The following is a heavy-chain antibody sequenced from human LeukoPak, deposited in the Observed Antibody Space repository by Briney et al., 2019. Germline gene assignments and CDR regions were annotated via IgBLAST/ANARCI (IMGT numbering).Heavy chain of an antibody. Sequence: SETLSLTCTVSGGSISSGSYYWSWIRQPAGQGLEWIVRIYTSGSTNYNPSLKSRVTISVDTSKNQFSLKLSSVTAADTAVYYCARVGPYSSSWRSYWYFDLWGRGTLVTVSS. J-gene: IGHJ2*01. CDR1: GGSISSGSYY. CDR2: IYTSGST. V-gene: IGHV4-61*02. D-gene: IGHD6-13*01. CDR3: ARVGPYSSSWRSYWYFDL.